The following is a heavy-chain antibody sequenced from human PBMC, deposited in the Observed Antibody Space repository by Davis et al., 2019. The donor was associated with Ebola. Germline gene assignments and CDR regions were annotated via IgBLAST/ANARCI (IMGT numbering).Heavy chain of an antibody. CDR3: ARVQGSILFDY. CDR2: IYYSGST. Sequence: PSETLSLTCTVSGGSISSYYWSWIRQPPGKGLEWIGYIYYSGSTNYNPSLKSRVTISVDTSKNQFSLKLSSVTAADTAVYYCARVQGSILFDYWGQGTLVTVSS. CDR1: GGSISSYY. V-gene: IGHV4-59*01. D-gene: IGHD3-10*01. J-gene: IGHJ4*02.